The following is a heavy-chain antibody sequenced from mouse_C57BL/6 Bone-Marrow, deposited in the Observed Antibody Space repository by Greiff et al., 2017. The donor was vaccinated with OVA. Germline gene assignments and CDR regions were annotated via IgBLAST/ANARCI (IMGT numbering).Heavy chain of an antibody. D-gene: IGHD2-3*01. CDR3: TTRGYDGYYYDY. CDR1: GFNIKDYY. Sequence: EVQLQQSGAELVRPGASVKLSCTASGFNIKDYYMHWVKQRTEQGLEWIGRIDPEDGDTEYVPKFQGKATMTADKSSNTAYLQLSSRTSEDTADYYCTTRGYDGYYYDYWGQGTSVTVSS. CDR2: IDPEDGDT. J-gene: IGHJ4*01. V-gene: IGHV14-1*01.